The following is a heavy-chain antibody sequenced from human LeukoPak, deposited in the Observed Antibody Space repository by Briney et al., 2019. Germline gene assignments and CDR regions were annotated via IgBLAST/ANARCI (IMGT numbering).Heavy chain of an antibody. V-gene: IGHV3-20*04. Sequence: PGGSLRLSCAASGFTFDDYGMSWVRQAPGKGLEWVSGINWNGGSTGYADSVKGRFTISRDNAENSLYLQMNSLRAEDTALYYCARDSEGSSGHDYWGQGTLVTVSS. J-gene: IGHJ4*02. CDR1: GFTFDDYG. CDR3: ARDSEGSSGHDY. CDR2: INWNGGST. D-gene: IGHD6-19*01.